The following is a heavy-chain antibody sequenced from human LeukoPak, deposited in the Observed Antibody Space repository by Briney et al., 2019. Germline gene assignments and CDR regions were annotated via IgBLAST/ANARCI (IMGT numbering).Heavy chain of an antibody. CDR1: GGSFSDYY. CDR3: ARASGGMATMSYWFDP. V-gene: IGHV4-59*01. J-gene: IGHJ5*02. CDR2: IYYSGST. Sequence: PSETLSLTCAVYGGSFSDYYWSWIRQPPGKGLEWIGYIYYSGSTNYNPSLKSRVTISVDTSKNQFSLKLSSVTAADTAVYYCARASGGMATMSYWFDPWGQGTLVTVSS. D-gene: IGHD5-24*01.